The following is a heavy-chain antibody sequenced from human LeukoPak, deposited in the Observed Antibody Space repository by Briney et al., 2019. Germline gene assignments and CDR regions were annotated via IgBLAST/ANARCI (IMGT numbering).Heavy chain of an antibody. CDR1: GGSISSYY. CDR3: ARAEYSSSFYFDY. CDR2: IYTSGST. V-gene: IGHV4-4*07. D-gene: IGHD6-6*01. J-gene: IGHJ4*02. Sequence: PSETLSLTXTVSGGSISSYYWSWLWQPAGEGVEWVGRIYTSGSTNYNPSLNRRVTMSVDTSKNQFSLKLSSVTAADTAVYYCARAEYSSSFYFDYWGQGTLVTVSS.